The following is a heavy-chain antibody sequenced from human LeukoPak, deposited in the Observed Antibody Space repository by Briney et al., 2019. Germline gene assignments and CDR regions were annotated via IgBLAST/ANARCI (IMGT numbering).Heavy chain of an antibody. Sequence: GGPLRLSCAASGFTFSSYWMSWVRQAPGKGLEWVANIKQDGSEKYYVDSVKGRFTISRDNAKNSLYLQMNSLRAEDTAVYYCASLLNYDRSRFYVVGGFDIWGQGTMVTVSS. D-gene: IGHD3-10*02. J-gene: IGHJ3*02. CDR3: ASLLNYDRSRFYVVGGFDI. CDR2: IKQDGSEK. CDR1: GFTFSSYW. V-gene: IGHV3-7*05.